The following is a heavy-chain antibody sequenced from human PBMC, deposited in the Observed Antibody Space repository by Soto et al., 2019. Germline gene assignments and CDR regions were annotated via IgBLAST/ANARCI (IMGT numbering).Heavy chain of an antibody. CDR3: ARWSIAAAARADY. J-gene: IGHJ4*02. Sequence: QVQLVQSGAEVKKPGASVKVSCKASGYTFTNYAVHWVRQAPGQRLEWMGWIIAGNGNTKYSQKLQGRVTITRDTPATTAYMELSSLRSEDTAVYYCARWSIAAAARADYWGQGTLVTVSS. V-gene: IGHV1-3*01. CDR1: GYTFTNYA. CDR2: IIAGNGNT. D-gene: IGHD6-13*01.